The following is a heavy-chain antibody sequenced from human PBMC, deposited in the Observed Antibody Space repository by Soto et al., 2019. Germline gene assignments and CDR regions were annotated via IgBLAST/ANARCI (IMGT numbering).Heavy chain of an antibody. CDR2: IIPIFGTA. Sequence: SVKVSCKASGGTFSSYAISWVRQAPGQGLEWMGGIIPIFGTANYAQKFQGRVTITADESTSTAYMELSSLRSEDTAVYYCARPVGYCSSTSCYYGMDVWGQGTTVTVSS. CDR1: GGTFSSYA. J-gene: IGHJ6*02. CDR3: ARPVGYCSSTSCYYGMDV. D-gene: IGHD2-2*01. V-gene: IGHV1-69*13.